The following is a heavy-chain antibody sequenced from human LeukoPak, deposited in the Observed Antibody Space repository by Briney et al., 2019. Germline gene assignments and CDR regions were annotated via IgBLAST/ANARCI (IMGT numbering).Heavy chain of an antibody. D-gene: IGHD6-19*01. Sequence: SETLSLTCTVSGGSISSGSYYWSWIRQPAGKGLEWIGRIYTSGSTNYNPSLKSRVTISVDTSKNQFSLKLSSVTAADTAVYYCARSPNPSSGWPRFDYWGQGTLVTVSS. CDR3: ARSPNPSSGWPRFDY. J-gene: IGHJ4*02. CDR2: IYTSGST. V-gene: IGHV4-61*02. CDR1: GGSISSGSYY.